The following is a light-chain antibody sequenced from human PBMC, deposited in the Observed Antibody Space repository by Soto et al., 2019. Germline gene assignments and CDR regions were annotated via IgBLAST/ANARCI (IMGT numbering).Light chain of an antibody. Sequence: EIVLTQSPATLSLSPGERATLSCSATQSVSSYLAWYQQKPGQAPRLLIYDASNRATGIPARFSGSGSGTDFTLTISSLEPEDFAVYYCQQRSNWSKTFGQGTKVDIK. CDR1: QSVSSY. CDR3: QQRSNWSKT. J-gene: IGKJ1*01. CDR2: DAS. V-gene: IGKV3-11*01.